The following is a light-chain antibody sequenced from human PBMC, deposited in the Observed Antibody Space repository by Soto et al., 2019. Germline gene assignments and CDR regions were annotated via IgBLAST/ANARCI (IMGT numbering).Light chain of an antibody. Sequence: EIVLTQSPGTLSLSPGERATLSCRASQSVSSSYLAWYQHKRGQAPRLLVYGASSRATSIPDRFSGSGSGTDFTLTISRLEPADSAVYYCQQYGSSPTFGGGTRVEIK. V-gene: IGKV3-20*01. CDR2: GAS. CDR3: QQYGSSPT. J-gene: IGKJ4*01. CDR1: QSVSSSY.